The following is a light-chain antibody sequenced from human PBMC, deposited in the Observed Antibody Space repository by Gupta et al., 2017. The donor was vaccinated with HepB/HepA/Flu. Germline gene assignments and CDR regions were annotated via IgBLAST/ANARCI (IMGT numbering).Light chain of an antibody. J-gene: IGLJ3*02. CDR3: QTWGTGIHGV. V-gene: IGLV4-69*01. Sequence: HLVPTQSPSASASLRASVNLTCPLSSGHSSYAIAWHQQQPEKGPRYLMKLNSDGSHSKGDGIPDRFAGSSSGAECYLTIASLQAEDEADYYWQTWGTGIHGVFGGGTKLTVL. CDR2: LNSDGSH. CDR1: SGHSSYA.